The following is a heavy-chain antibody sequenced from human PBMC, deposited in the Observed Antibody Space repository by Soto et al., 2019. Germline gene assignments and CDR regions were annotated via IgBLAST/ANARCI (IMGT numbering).Heavy chain of an antibody. V-gene: IGHV1-69*06. CDR1: GDTFSNYG. Sequence: QVLLVQSGAEVTKPGSSVKVSCKTSGDTFSNYGLSWLRQAPGQGPEWMGGIIPMLGTTKYAQKFQGRITLTADKFTSTSYMELRSLTSEDTAVYFCAIIYGVVTAAHFQHWGQGTRVTV. J-gene: IGHJ1*01. CDR2: IIPMLGTT. CDR3: AIIYGVVTAAHFQH. D-gene: IGHD3-3*01.